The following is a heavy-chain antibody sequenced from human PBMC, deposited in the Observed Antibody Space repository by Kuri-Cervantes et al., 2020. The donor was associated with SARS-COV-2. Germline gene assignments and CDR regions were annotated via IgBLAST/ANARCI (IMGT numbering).Heavy chain of an antibody. D-gene: IGHD5-12*01. J-gene: IGHJ4*02. V-gene: IGHV1-46*01. Sequence: ASVKVSCKASGYTFTNFYIHWVRQAPGQGFEWMGIINPSDGWTSYAQKFQGRVTVTSDTSTTTVYMEVTSLRSEDTAMYFCARDEVAEEGWADFDYWGPGTLVTVSS. CDR3: ARDEVAEEGWADFDY. CDR1: GYTFTNFY. CDR2: INPSDGWT.